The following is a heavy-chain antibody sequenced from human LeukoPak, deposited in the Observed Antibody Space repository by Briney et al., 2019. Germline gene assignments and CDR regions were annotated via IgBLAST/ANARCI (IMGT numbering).Heavy chain of an antibody. CDR3: ARDEAYDHSYFDL. CDR2: IYYSGST. J-gene: IGHJ2*01. V-gene: IGHV4-30-4*01. Sequence: SETLSLTCTVSGGSISSGDYYWSWIRQPPGKGLEWIGYIYYSGSTYYNPSLKSRVTITVDTSKNQFSLKLSSVTDADTAVYYCARDEAYDHSYFDLWGRGTLVTVSS. CDR1: GGSISSGDYY. D-gene: IGHD3-22*01.